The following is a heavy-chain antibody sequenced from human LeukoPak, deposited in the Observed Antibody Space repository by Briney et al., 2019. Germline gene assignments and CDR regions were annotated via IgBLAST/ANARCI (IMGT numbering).Heavy chain of an antibody. Sequence: GGSLRLSCAASGFTVSSNYMSWVRQAPGKGLEWVSVIYSGGSTYYADSVKGRFTISRDNSKNTLYLHMGSLRAEDMAVYYCARERSRDGYNLDYWGQGTLVTVSS. V-gene: IGHV3-53*05. J-gene: IGHJ4*02. D-gene: IGHD5-24*01. CDR3: ARERSRDGYNLDY. CDR2: IYSGGST. CDR1: GFTVSSNY.